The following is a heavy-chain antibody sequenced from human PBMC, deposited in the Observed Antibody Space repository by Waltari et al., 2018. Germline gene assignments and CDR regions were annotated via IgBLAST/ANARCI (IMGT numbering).Heavy chain of an antibody. D-gene: IGHD2-15*01. V-gene: IGHV4-4*02. CDR3: ARDRGRGLYFDS. CDR1: REW. J-gene: IGHJ4*02. Sequence: REWWRGVRRSQGKGLEWIGQVNGRGKSYYNPSFASRVTVSLETSTNQFFLKVTFATAADTAVYYCARDRGRGLYFDSWGQGTLVPVSP. CDR2: VNGRGKS.